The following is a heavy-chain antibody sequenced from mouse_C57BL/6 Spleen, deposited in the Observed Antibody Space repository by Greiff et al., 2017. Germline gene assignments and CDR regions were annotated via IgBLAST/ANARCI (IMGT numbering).Heavy chain of an antibody. CDR3: ARGDYGSSLSYAMDY. Sequence: LMESGPELVKPGASVKISCKASGYTFTDYYINWVKQRPGQGLEWIGWIYPGSGNTKYNEKFKGKATLTVDTSSSTAYMQLSSLTSEDSAVYFCARGDYGSSLSYAMDYWGQGTSVTVSS. CDR2: IYPGSGNT. J-gene: IGHJ4*01. D-gene: IGHD1-1*01. CDR1: GYTFTDYY. V-gene: IGHV1-84*01.